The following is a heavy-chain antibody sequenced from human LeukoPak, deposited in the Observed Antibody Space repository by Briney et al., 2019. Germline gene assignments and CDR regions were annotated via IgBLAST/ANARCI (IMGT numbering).Heavy chain of an antibody. V-gene: IGHV3-48*03. CDR1: GFTSSSYE. Sequence: GGSLRLSCAASGFTSSSYEMNWVRQAPGKGLEWVSYISSSGSTIYYADSVKGRFTISRDNAKNSLYLQMNSLRAEDTAVYYCAREMTTVTIFDYWGQGTLVTVSS. J-gene: IGHJ4*02. CDR2: ISSSGSTI. D-gene: IGHD4-17*01. CDR3: AREMTTVTIFDY.